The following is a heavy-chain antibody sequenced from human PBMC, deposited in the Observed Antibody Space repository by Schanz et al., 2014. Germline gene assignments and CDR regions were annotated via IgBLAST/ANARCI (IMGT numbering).Heavy chain of an antibody. CDR2: MIGSGSSV. Sequence: QVQLVESGGGLVKPGGSLRLSCAASGFTFSDYYMSWIRQAPGKGLEWVSRMIGSGSSVFYADSVKGRFTISRDNAKNSLYLQMNSLRAEDTAVYYCARPSDSSWYMDVWGKGTTXTVSS. D-gene: IGHD2-21*02. CDR3: ARPSDSSWYMDV. CDR1: GFTFSDYY. V-gene: IGHV3-11*04. J-gene: IGHJ6*03.